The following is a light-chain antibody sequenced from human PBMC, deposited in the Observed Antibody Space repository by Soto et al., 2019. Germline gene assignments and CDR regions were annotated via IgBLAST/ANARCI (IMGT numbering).Light chain of an antibody. Sequence: EIGLTLSPGTLSLSPGERATLSCRASQSVSSSYLAWYHQKPCQAPRLLIYGASSRATGIPDRFSGSGSGTDFTLTISRLEPVDFAEYESQQNGSSTLTF. V-gene: IGKV3-20*01. CDR1: QSVSSSY. CDR3: QQNGSSTLT. CDR2: GAS. J-gene: IGKJ5*01.